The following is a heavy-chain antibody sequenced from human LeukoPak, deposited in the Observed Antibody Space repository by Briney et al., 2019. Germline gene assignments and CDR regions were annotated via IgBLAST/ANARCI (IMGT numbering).Heavy chain of an antibody. J-gene: IGHJ6*03. CDR2: ISFDGTNK. D-gene: IGHD3-3*01. CDR3: ARGPSLYDSNYMDV. V-gene: IGHV3-30*01. CDR1: GFTFSTYA. Sequence: GGSLRLSCAASGFTFSTYAIHWVRQAPGKGLEWVATISFDGTNKYYADAVKGRFTMSRDNSENTLYVQMNSLRGEDAAVYFCARGPSLYDSNYMDVWGKGTTVTVSS.